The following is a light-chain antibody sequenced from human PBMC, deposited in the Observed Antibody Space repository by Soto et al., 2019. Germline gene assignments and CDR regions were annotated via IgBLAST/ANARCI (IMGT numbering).Light chain of an antibody. J-gene: IGKJ3*01. Sequence: DLVMTQSPLSLPVTPGEPASISCRSSQSLLHSNGYNYLDWYLQKPGQSPQLLIYLGSNRASGVPDRFSGSGSGTDFTLKISRVEAEDVGVYYFMQALQTSFTFGPGTKVDIK. CDR2: LGS. CDR3: MQALQTSFT. CDR1: QSLLHSNGYNY. V-gene: IGKV2-28*01.